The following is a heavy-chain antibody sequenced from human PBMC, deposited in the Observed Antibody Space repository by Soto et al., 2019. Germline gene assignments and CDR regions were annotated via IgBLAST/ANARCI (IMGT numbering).Heavy chain of an antibody. Sequence: EVLLEESGGGFVQPRGSLRLSCAASGFTVSNNYMTWVRQAPGKGLEWVAVIQDGGSISYADSVSDRFTISRDNSKNTVFLEMNNLRPEDTAVYFCARGEGSGSNALGHWGQGTLVTVSS. CDR2: IQDGGSI. CDR3: ARGEGSGSNALGH. J-gene: IGHJ4*02. CDR1: GFTVSNNY. V-gene: IGHV3-66*01. D-gene: IGHD3-16*01.